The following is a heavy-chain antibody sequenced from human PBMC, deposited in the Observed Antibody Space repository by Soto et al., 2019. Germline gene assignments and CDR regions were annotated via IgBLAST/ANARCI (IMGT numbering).Heavy chain of an antibody. V-gene: IGHV1-8*01. CDR1: GYTFTSYD. J-gene: IGHJ4*02. CDR3: ARWSYYYGSGSYLADY. Sequence: QVQLVQSGAEVKKPGASVKVSCKASGYTFTSYDINWVRQATGQGLEWMGWMNPNSGNTGYAQKCQGRVTMTSNNSISTAYMELSSLRSEDTAVYYCARWSYYYGSGSYLADYWGQGTLVTVSS. CDR2: MNPNSGNT. D-gene: IGHD3-10*01.